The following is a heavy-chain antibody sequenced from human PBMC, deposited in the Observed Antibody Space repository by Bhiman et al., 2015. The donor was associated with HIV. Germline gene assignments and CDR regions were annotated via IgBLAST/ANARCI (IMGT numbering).Heavy chain of an antibody. V-gene: IGHV3-23*04. CDR2: ISGSGGNT. D-gene: IGHD6-6*01. CDR1: GFTFSSYA. Sequence: EVQLVESGGNLVQPGRSLRLSCAASGFTFSSYAMSWVRQAPGKGLEWVSAISGSGGNTYYADSVKGRFTISRDNSKNTLYLQMNNLRAEDTAVYYCAKRGPYSRSSGYYFDYWGQGTLVTVSS. CDR3: AKRGPYSRSSGYYFDY. J-gene: IGHJ4*02.